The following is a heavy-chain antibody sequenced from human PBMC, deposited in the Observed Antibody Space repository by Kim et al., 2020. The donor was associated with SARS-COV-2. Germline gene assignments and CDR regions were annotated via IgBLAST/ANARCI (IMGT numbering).Heavy chain of an antibody. CDR1: GFTFINYG. Sequence: GGSLRLSCAASGFTFINYGVHWVRQAPGKGLEWVAFISNDGSNKYYADSVKGRFTFSRDNSKNTLYLQMNSLRVEDTAVYYCAKQFGSGGYYYYIMDVWGQGTTVTVSS. CDR2: ISNDGSNK. J-gene: IGHJ6*02. V-gene: IGHV3-30*18. D-gene: IGHD3-10*01. CDR3: AKQFGSGGYYYYIMDV.